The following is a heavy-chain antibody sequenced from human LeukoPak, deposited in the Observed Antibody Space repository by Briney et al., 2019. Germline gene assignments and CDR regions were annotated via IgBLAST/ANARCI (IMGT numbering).Heavy chain of an antibody. D-gene: IGHD6-13*01. CDR2: ISSSSSYI. V-gene: IGHV3-21*01. CDR1: GITFSNSA. J-gene: IGHJ3*02. CDR3: ARETPRRPYSSSWYAFDI. Sequence: GGSLRLSCVPSGITFSNSALNWVRQAPGKGLEWVSSISSSSSYIYYADSVKGRFTISRDNAKNSLYLQMNSLRAEDTAVYYCARETPRRPYSSSWYAFDIWGQGTMVTVSS.